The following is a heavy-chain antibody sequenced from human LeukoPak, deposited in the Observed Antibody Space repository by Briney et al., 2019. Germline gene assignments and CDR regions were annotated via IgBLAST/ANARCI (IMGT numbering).Heavy chain of an antibody. CDR2: IRHDGSNK. J-gene: IGHJ6*04. D-gene: IGHD3-10*02. CDR1: GVTFITYA. V-gene: IGHV3-30*02. Sequence: GASLRLSCSASGVTFITYAIHWVRQAPAAGLEWVAFIRHDGSNKYYADSVKGRFTISRDNSKNTLYLQMNSLRAEDTAVYYCAERGITMIGGVWGKGTTVTISS. CDR3: AERGITMIGGV.